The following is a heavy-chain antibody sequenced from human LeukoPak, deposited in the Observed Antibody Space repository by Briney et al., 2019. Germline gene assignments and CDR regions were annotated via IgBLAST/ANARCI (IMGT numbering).Heavy chain of an antibody. D-gene: IGHD6-6*01. V-gene: IGHV3-7*01. J-gene: IGHJ6*03. Sequence: PGGSLRLSCAASGFTFNRYDMHWVRQAPGKGLEWVANIKQDGSEKYYVDFVKGRFTISRDNAKNSLYLQMNSLRAEDTAVYYCARDRYSSSSPPSYYYYYMDVWGKGTTVTVSS. CDR1: GFTFNRYD. CDR3: ARDRYSSSSPPSYYYYYMDV. CDR2: IKQDGSEK.